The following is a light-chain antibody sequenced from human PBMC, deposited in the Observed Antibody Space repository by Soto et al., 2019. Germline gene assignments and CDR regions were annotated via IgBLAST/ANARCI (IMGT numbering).Light chain of an antibody. V-gene: IGKV3-11*01. CDR1: QSVSSY. J-gene: IGKJ1*01. CDR2: DAS. CDR3: QQRSNWPPWT. Sequence: EIVLTQSPATLSLSPGASATLSCRASQSVSSYLAWYQQKPGQAPRLLIYDASNRATGIPARFSGSGSGTDFTLTISSLEPEDFAVYYCQQRSNWPPWTLGQGTKGEI.